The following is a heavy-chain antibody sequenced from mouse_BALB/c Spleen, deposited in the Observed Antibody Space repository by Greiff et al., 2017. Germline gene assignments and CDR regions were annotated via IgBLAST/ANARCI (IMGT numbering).Heavy chain of an antibody. CDR1: GYTFSSYW. Sequence: QVQLQQSGAELMKPGASVKISCKATGYTFSSYWIEWVKQRPGHGLEWIGEILPGSGSTNYNEKFKGKATFTADTSSNTAYMQLSSLTSEDSAVYYCARGGNYAYYYAMDYWGQGTSVTVSS. CDR3: ARGGNYAYYYAMDY. D-gene: IGHD2-1*01. J-gene: IGHJ4*01. V-gene: IGHV1-9*01. CDR2: ILPGSGST.